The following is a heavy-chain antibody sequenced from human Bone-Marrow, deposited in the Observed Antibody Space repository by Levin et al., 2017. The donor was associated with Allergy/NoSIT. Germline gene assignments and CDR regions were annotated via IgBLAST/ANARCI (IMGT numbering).Heavy chain of an antibody. J-gene: IGHJ4*02. V-gene: IGHV4-30-4*01. D-gene: IGHD4-23*01. CDR3: ARGDPGGGDFDY. CDR2: IYYSGST. Sequence: SETLSLTCTVSNGSISSDDYYWSWIRQPPGKGLEWIGYIYYSGSTYYNPSLKSRLTISVDTSKSQFSLRLTSVTAADTAVYYCARGDPGGGDFDYWGQGTLVTVSS. CDR1: NGSISSDDYY.